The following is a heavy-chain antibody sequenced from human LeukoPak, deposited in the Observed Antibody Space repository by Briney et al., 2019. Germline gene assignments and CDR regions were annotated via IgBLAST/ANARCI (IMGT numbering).Heavy chain of an antibody. V-gene: IGHV1-8*01. CDR2: MNPNSGNT. J-gene: IGHJ6*02. Sequence: ASVKVSCKASGYTFTSYDINWVRQATGQGLEWMGWMNPNSGNTGYAQKFQGRVTMTRNTSISTAYMELSSLRSEDTAVYYCASVFSSTSCYYYYYGMDVWGQGTTVTVSS. CDR3: ASVFSSTSCYYYYYGMDV. CDR1: GYTFTSYD. D-gene: IGHD2-2*01.